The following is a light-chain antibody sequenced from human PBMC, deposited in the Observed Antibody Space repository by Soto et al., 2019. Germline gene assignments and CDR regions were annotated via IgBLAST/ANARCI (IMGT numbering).Light chain of an antibody. CDR1: QLVSSN. J-gene: IGKJ1*01. CDR3: QQYNNWPPWT. V-gene: IGKV3-15*01. Sequence: EIVMTQSPATLSVSPGERATLSCRASQLVSSNLAWYQQRPGQAPRLLIYGTSTRATGIPARFSGSGSATEVTLTISSLQSEDFAVYYCQQYNNWPPWTFGQGTKVEI. CDR2: GTS.